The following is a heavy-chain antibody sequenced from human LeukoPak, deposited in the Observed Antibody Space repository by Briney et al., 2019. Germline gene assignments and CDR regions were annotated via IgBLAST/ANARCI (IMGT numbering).Heavy chain of an antibody. D-gene: IGHD3-3*01. CDR1: GFTLRSYS. CDR2: ISSNGDNT. Sequence: GGSLRLSCVVSGFTLRSYSMHWVRQAPGKGLEFVSAISSNGDNTYYANSVKGRFTISRDISKNTLYLQMGSLRPEDMAVYYCARAPRITIFGVVIGSYFDYWGQGTLVTVSS. CDR3: ARAPRITIFGVVIGSYFDY. J-gene: IGHJ4*02. V-gene: IGHV3-64*01.